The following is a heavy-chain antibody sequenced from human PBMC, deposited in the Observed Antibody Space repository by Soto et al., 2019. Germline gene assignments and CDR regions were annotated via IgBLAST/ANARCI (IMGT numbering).Heavy chain of an antibody. D-gene: IGHD5-12*01. CDR1: GFTFNNYY. J-gene: IGHJ6*02. Sequence: GGSLRLSCAASGFTFNNYYIHWVRQATCKGLEWVAVIGAAGDTHYPGSVKGRFTISRENGKNSVYLQMNSLRAGDTAIYYCARDSGYDLTQPGMDVWGQGTTVTVSS. CDR2: IGAAGDT. V-gene: IGHV3-13*01. CDR3: ARDSGYDLTQPGMDV.